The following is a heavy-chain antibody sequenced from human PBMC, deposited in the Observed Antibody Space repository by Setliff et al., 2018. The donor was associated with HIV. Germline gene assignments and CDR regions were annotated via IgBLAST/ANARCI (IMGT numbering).Heavy chain of an antibody. V-gene: IGHV3-7*01. CDR2: IKADGSEK. D-gene: IGHD3-10*01. Sequence: PGGSLRLSCAASGFTFSTYWMGWIRQVPGKGLEWVANIKADGSEKYYMNSVKGRFTISRDNAENSLYLQMNSLRADDTAVYYCASTYPITMVRGVTGYGAFDIWGQGTMVTVSS. CDR1: GFTFSTYW. J-gene: IGHJ3*02. CDR3: ASTYPITMVRGVTGYGAFDI.